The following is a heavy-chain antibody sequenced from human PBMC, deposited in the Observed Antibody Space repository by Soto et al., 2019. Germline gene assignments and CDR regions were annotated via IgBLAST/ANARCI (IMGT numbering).Heavy chain of an antibody. J-gene: IGHJ6*02. V-gene: IGHV3-33*01. D-gene: IGHD4-17*01. Sequence: QGQLVESGGGVVQPGRSLRLSCAASGFTFSRYALHWVRQAPGKGLEWVALIWYDGSNKYYADSVKGRFTISRDSSKNTLYLQMNSLRAEYTAVYFCARSFYGDYDYYGMDVWGQGTTVTVSS. CDR3: ARSFYGDYDYYGMDV. CDR1: GFTFSRYA. CDR2: IWYDGSNK.